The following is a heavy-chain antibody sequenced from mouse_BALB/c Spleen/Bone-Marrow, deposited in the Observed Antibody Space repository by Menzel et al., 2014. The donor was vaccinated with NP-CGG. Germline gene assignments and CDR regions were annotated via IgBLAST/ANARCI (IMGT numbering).Heavy chain of an antibody. CDR1: GSSFNSYG. CDR2: ISGGGSYT. CDR3: ARHAYYDQTEVSFVY. J-gene: IGHJ3*01. D-gene: IGHD2-4*01. Sequence: DVQLVESGGGLVKSGGSLKLSCAASGSSFNSYGMSWVRQTPEKRLEWVATISGGGSYTFYPDSVKGRFTISRDNAKNNLYLQLSSLRSEDTALYYCARHAYYDQTEVSFVYWGQGTLVTVSA. V-gene: IGHV5-9-2*01.